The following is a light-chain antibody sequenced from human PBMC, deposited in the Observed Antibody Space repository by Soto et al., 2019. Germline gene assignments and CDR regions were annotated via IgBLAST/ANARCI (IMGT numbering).Light chain of an antibody. CDR1: ESIGNN. Sequence: EKVMTQSPATLSVSPGERATLSCRASESIGNNLAWYQQKPGQAPRLLIFDAATRATGVPARFVGSGSGADFTLTINSLQPEDFAVYHCHQYNTSPWTFGQGTKVELK. CDR3: HQYNTSPWT. V-gene: IGKV3-15*01. J-gene: IGKJ1*01. CDR2: DAA.